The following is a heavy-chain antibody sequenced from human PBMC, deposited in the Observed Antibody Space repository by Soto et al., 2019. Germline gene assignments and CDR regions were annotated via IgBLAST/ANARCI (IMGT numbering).Heavy chain of an antibody. J-gene: IGHJ3*02. D-gene: IGHD6-19*01. Sequence: SETLSLTCTGSGGSISSYYWSWIRQPAGKGLEWIGRIYTSGSTNYNPSLKSRVTMSVDTSKNQFSLKLSSVTAADTAVYYCARVSSGWYPDAFDIWGQGTMVTVSS. CDR1: GGSISSYY. CDR2: IYTSGST. V-gene: IGHV4-4*07. CDR3: ARVSSGWYPDAFDI.